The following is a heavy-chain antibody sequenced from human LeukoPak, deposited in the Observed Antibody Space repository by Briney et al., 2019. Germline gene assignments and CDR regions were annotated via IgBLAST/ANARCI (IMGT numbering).Heavy chain of an antibody. V-gene: IGHV4-34*01. CDR3: VRHGSGSNDAAP. J-gene: IGHJ5*02. CDR1: GGSFSGYY. Sequence: SETLSLTCAVYGGSFSGYYWSWIRQPPGKGLEWIGEINHSGSTNYNPSLKSRVTISVDTSKNQFSLKLSSVTAADTAVYYCVRHGSGSNDAAPWGQGTLVTVSS. CDR2: INHSGST. D-gene: IGHD3-10*01.